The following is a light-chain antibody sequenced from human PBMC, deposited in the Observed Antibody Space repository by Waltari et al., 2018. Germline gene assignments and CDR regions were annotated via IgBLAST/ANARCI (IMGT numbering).Light chain of an antibody. CDR2: EVS. Sequence: QSALTQPASVSGSPGQLITISCTGTSSDVGGYNYVSWYQQHPGKAPKLMIYEVSNRPSGVSNRFSGSKSGNTASLTISGLQAEDEADYYCSSYTSSSTVFGTGTKVTVL. CDR1: SSDVGGYNY. V-gene: IGLV2-14*01. J-gene: IGLJ1*01. CDR3: SSYTSSSTV.